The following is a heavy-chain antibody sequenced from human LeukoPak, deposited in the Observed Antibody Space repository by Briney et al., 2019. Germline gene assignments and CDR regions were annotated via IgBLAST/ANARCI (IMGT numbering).Heavy chain of an antibody. V-gene: IGHV4-61*08. CDR1: GGSISSGGYY. CDR2: IYYSGST. CDR3: ASFGWPTYYYDSSGSQYFQH. D-gene: IGHD3-22*01. Sequence: SETLSLTCTVSGGSISSGGYYWSWIRQPPGKGLEWIGYIYYSGSTNYNPSLKSRVTISVDTSKNQFSLKLSSVTAADTAVYYCASFGWPTYYYDSSGSQYFQHWGQGTLVTVSS. J-gene: IGHJ1*01.